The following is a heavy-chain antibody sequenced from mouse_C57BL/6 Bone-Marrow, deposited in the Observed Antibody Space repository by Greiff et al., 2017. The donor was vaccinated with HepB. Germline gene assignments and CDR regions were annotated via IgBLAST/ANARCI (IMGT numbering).Heavy chain of an antibody. Sequence: QVQLKESGAELARPGASVKLSCKASGYTFTSYGISWVKQRTGQGLEWIGEIYPRSGNTYYNEKFKGKATLTAAKSSSTAYMELRSLTSEDSAVYFCARGLWYPFDYWGQGTTLTVSS. CDR3: ARGLWYPFDY. CDR2: IYPRSGNT. D-gene: IGHD2-1*01. V-gene: IGHV1-81*01. J-gene: IGHJ2*01. CDR1: GYTFTSYG.